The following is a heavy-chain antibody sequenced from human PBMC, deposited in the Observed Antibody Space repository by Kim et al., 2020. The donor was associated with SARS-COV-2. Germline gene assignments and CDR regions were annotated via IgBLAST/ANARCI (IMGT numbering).Heavy chain of an antibody. CDR1: GFTFSSYA. V-gene: IGHV3-23*01. D-gene: IGHD3-10*01. CDR3: AKDLDYYGSGSYYFPIDY. CDR2: ISGSGGST. J-gene: IGHJ4*02. Sequence: GGSLRLSCAASGFTFSSYAMSWVRQAPGNGLEWVSAISGSGGSTYYTDSVKGRFTISRDNSKNTLYLQMNSLRAEDTAVYYCAKDLDYYGSGSYYFPIDYWGQGTLVTVSS.